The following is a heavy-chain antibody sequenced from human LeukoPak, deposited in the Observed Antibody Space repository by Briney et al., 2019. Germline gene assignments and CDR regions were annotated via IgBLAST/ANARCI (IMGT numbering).Heavy chain of an antibody. CDR1: GYTFTSYG. D-gene: IGHD5-12*01. J-gene: IGHJ4*02. Sequence: ASVKVSCKASGYTFTSYGISWVRQAPGQGLEWMGWISAYNGNTNYAQKLQGRVTMTTDTSTSTAYMELRSLRSDDTAVYYCARAFGVATIPRWFYGAYFDYWGQGTLVSVSS. CDR3: ARAFGVATIPRWFYGAYFDY. CDR2: ISAYNGNT. V-gene: IGHV1-18*01.